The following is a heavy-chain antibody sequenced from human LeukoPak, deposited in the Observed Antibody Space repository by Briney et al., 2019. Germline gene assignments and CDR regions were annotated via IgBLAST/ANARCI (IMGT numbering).Heavy chain of an antibody. CDR2: IYTSGST. Sequence: SETLSLTCTVSGDPIISYYWTWIRQPAGKGLEWIGRIYTSGSTHYNPSLKSRVTMSVDTSKNQFSLKLSSVTAADTAVYYCARDRAKYSYGHYYYYYMDVWGKGTTVTISS. D-gene: IGHD5-18*01. J-gene: IGHJ6*03. CDR3: ARDRAKYSYGHYYYYYMDV. V-gene: IGHV4-4*07. CDR1: GDPIISYY.